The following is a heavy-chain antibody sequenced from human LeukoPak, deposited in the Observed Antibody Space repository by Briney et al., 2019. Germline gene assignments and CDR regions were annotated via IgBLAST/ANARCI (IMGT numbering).Heavy chain of an antibody. J-gene: IGHJ6*03. CDR2: IKQDGSEK. V-gene: IGHV3-7*01. CDR3: ATYIAAAGPQPYYYYYYMDV. CDR1: GFIFSSYW. Sequence: GGSLRLSCAASGFIFSSYWMSWVRQAPGKGLEWVADIKQDGSEKYYVDSVKGRFTISRDNAKNSLYLQMNSLRAEDTAVYYCATYIAAAGPQPYYYYYYMDVWGKGTTVTVSS. D-gene: IGHD6-13*01.